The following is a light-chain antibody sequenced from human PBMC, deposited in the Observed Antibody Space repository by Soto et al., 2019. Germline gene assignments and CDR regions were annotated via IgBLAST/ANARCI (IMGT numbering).Light chain of an antibody. J-gene: IGKJ1*01. CDR2: SAS. CDR1: QSIGSA. Sequence: EIQMTQSPSTLSVSLGEGATLSCRASQSIGSALAWYQQKPGQAPRLLIYSASSMETGIPSRFSGSGSGTEFTLTISRLEPEDFAVYYCQQYGSSPTWTFGQGTKVDIK. CDR3: QQYGSSPTWT. V-gene: IGKV3-20*01.